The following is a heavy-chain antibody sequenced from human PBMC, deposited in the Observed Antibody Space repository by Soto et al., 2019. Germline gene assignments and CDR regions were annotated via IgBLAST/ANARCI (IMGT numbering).Heavy chain of an antibody. Sequence: PGGSLRLSCAASGFTFSSYAMSWVRQAPGKGLEWVSAISGSGGSTYYADSVKGRFTISRDNSKNTLYLQMNSLRAEDTAVYYCAKDGDYDVGSGYTPYVMYGWGKRSTVTVSS. CDR3: AKDGDYDVGSGYTPYVMYG. CDR1: GFTFSSYA. J-gene: IGHJ6*04. V-gene: IGHV3-23*01. CDR2: ISGSGGST. D-gene: IGHD3-3*01.